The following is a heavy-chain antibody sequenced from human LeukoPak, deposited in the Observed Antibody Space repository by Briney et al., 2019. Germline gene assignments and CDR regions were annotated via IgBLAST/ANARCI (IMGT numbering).Heavy chain of an antibody. CDR3: AIDIVANWNDLYYFDY. J-gene: IGHJ4*02. CDR1: GFTFSDYY. D-gene: IGHD1-1*01. CDR2: ISSSGSTI. V-gene: IGHV3-11*04. Sequence: PGGSLRLSCAASGFTFSDYYMSWIRQAPGKGLEWVSYISSSGSTIYYADSVKGRFTISRDNAKNSLYLQMNSLRAEDTAVYYCAIDIVANWNDLYYFDYWGQGTLVTVSS.